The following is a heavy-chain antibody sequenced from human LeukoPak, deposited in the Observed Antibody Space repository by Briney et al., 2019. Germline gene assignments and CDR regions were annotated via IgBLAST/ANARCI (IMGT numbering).Heavy chain of an antibody. D-gene: IGHD2-15*01. V-gene: IGHV4-59*12. CDR1: GGSISSYY. Sequence: PSETLSLTCTVSGGSISSYYWSWMRQPPGKGLEWIGYIYYSGSTYYNPSLKSRVTISVDTSKNQFSLKLSSVTAADTAVYYCARALAQGVFDYWGQGTLVTVSS. CDR3: ARALAQGVFDY. J-gene: IGHJ4*02. CDR2: IYYSGST.